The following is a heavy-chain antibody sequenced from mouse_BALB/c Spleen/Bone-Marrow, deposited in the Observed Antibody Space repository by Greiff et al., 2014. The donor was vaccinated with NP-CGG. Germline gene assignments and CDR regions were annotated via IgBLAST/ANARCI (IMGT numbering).Heavy chain of an antibody. D-gene: IGHD2-4*01. CDR1: GFTFTDYY. V-gene: IGHV7-3*02. CDR3: ARDRGLTYFDY. CDR2: IRNKANGYTT. J-gene: IGHJ2*01. Sequence: DVMLVESGGGLVQPGGSLRLSCATSGFTFTDYYMSWVRQPPGKALEWLGFIRNKANGYTTEYSASVKGRFTISRDNSQSILYLQMSTLRAEDSATYYCARDRGLTYFDYWGQGTTLTVSS.